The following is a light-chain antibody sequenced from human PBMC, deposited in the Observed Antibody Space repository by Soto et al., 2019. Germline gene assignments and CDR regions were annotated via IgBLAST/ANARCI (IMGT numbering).Light chain of an antibody. V-gene: IGLV3-25*02. CDR1: ALPKQY. Sequence: YELTQPPSVSLSPGQTARIACSGDALPKQYAYWYQQKPGQAPVLVIYKDNERPSGIPERFSGSSSGTTVTLTISGVQAEDEADYYCQSSDSSGTYVVFGGGTKLTVL. J-gene: IGLJ2*01. CDR2: KDN. CDR3: QSSDSSGTYVV.